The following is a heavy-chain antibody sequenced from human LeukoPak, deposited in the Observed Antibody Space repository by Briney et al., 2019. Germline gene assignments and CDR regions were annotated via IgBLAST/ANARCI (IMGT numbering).Heavy chain of an antibody. CDR3: ARDNSVGDYAWWFDP. Sequence: ASVKVSCKASGYTFTNYYMHWVRQAPGQGLEWLGLIAPSGGSTWYAQKFQGRVTMTRDMSTSTDYMELSSLRSEDTAVYYCARDNSVGDYAWWFDPWGQGTLVTVSS. D-gene: IGHD1-26*01. J-gene: IGHJ5*02. CDR2: IAPSGGST. V-gene: IGHV1-46*01. CDR1: GYTFTNYY.